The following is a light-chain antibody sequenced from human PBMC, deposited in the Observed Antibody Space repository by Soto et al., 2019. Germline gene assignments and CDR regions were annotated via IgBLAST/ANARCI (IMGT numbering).Light chain of an antibody. Sequence: DIQMTQSPSVLSASVGDRVTITCRASQDISNYLVWYQQKPGKAPKPLIYAASTLQSGVPSRFSGSGSGTDFTLTISSLQPEDFATYYCQQSHSSPLTFGQGTRWIS. CDR1: QDISNY. CDR2: AAS. J-gene: IGKJ1*01. V-gene: IGKV1-39*01. CDR3: QQSHSSPLT.